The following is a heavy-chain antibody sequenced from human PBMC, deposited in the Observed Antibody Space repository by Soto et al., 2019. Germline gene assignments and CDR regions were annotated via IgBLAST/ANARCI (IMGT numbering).Heavy chain of an antibody. CDR2: IDWDDDK. J-gene: IGHJ3*02. Sequence: SGPTLVNPTQTLTLTCTFSGFSLSTSGMCVSWIRQPPGKALEWLARIDWDDDKYYSTSLKTRLTISKDTSKNQVVLTMTNMDPVDTATYYCARTAPYFDWSLGAFDIWGQGTMVTVSS. CDR3: ARTAPYFDWSLGAFDI. V-gene: IGHV2-70*11. CDR1: GFSLSTSGMC. D-gene: IGHD3-9*01.